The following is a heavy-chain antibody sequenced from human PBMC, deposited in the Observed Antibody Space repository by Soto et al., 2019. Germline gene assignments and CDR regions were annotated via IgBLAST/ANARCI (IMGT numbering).Heavy chain of an antibody. CDR3: GRGSGRIWFDP. CDR2: INAGNGNT. CDR1: GYTFTNYA. D-gene: IGHD3-10*01. V-gene: IGHV1-3*01. Sequence: QVQLVQSGAEVKKPGASVKVSCKASGYTFTNYAMHWVRQAPGQRLEWMGWINAGNGNTKYSQKFQGRVTITRDTSASTAYKELSSLRSEDTAVYYCGRGSGRIWFDPWGQGTLVTVSS. J-gene: IGHJ5*02.